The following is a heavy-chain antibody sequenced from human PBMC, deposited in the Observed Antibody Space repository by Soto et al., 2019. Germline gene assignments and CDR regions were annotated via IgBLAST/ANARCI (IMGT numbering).Heavy chain of an antibody. CDR2: INHSGST. Sequence: SETMSLTCAVYGGSFSGYYWSWIRQPPGKGLEWIGEINHSGSTNYNPSLKSRVTISVDTSKNQFSLKLSSVTAADTAVYYCASLRYDFWSGYYTNYYYYGMDVWGQGTTVTVSS. J-gene: IGHJ6*02. V-gene: IGHV4-34*01. D-gene: IGHD3-3*01. CDR3: ASLRYDFWSGYYTNYYYYGMDV. CDR1: GGSFSGYY.